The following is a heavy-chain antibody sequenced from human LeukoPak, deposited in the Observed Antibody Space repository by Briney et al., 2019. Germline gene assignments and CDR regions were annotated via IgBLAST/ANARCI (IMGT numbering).Heavy chain of an antibody. V-gene: IGHV3-30*03. CDR3: ARVLRYCSGGNCYSGGLGYMDV. CDR2: ISYDGSNK. Sequence: GSLLLSCAASGFTFSSYGMHGVRQAPGKGLEWVAVISYDGSNKYYADSVKGRFTISRDNAKNSLFLQMNSLRAEDTAVYYCARVLRYCSGGNCYSGGLGYMDVWGKGTTVTISS. D-gene: IGHD2-15*01. CDR1: GFTFSSYG. J-gene: IGHJ6*03.